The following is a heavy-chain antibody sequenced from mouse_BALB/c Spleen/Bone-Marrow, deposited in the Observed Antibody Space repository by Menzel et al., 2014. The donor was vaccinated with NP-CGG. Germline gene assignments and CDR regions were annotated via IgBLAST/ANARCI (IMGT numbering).Heavy chain of an antibody. J-gene: IGHJ1*01. CDR2: IDPYYGGT. CDR3: ARGMVTTSYWYFDV. D-gene: IGHD2-1*01. Sequence: VQLQQSGPELEKPGASVKIACKASGYSFIGYNMNWVKQNNGKSLEWIGNIDPYYGGTSYKQKFKGKATLTVDKSSSTAYMQLKSLTSEDSAVYYCARGMVTTSYWYFDVWGAGTTVTVSS. CDR1: GYSFIGYN. V-gene: IGHV1-39*01.